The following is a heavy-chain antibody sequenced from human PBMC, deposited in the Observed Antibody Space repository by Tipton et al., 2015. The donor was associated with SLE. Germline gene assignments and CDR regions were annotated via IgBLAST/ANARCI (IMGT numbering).Heavy chain of an antibody. CDR2: FYSSGNT. CDR1: GDAINSGGYY. V-gene: IGHV4-31*03. Sequence: TLSLTCTVSGDAINSGGYYWSWIRQHPGKGLEWIGYFYSSGNTYYNPSLKSRVSISVDRSNNQFSLKLNSVTAADTAVYYCARERGERYTSRIDLWGQGTLVTVSS. D-gene: IGHD3-16*01. J-gene: IGHJ5*02. CDR3: ARERGERYTSRIDL.